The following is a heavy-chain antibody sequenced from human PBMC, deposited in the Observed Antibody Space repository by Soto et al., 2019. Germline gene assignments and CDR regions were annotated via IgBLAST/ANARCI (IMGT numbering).Heavy chain of an antibody. J-gene: IGHJ5*02. Sequence: ASVKVSCKASGYTFTSYDINWVRQATGQGLEWMGWMNPNSGNTGYAQKFQGRVTMTRNTSISTAYMELSSLRSEDTAVYYCARGGTKVVVAATGEVSWFDPWGQGTLVTVSS. V-gene: IGHV1-8*01. CDR1: GYTFTSYD. D-gene: IGHD2-15*01. CDR3: ARGGTKVVVAATGEVSWFDP. CDR2: MNPNSGNT.